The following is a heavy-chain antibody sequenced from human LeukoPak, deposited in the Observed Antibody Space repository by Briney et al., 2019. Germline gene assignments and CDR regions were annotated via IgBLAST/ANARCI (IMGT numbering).Heavy chain of an antibody. D-gene: IGHD6-19*01. Sequence: GESLKISCKGSGYSFTSYWIGWVRQMPGKGLEWMGIIYPGDSDTRYSPSFQGQVTISADKSISTAYLQWSSLKASDTAMYYCARSKSSGGYYYYYYGMDVWGQGTTVTVS. V-gene: IGHV5-51*01. CDR3: ARSKSSGGYYYYYYGMDV. CDR1: GYSFTSYW. J-gene: IGHJ6*02. CDR2: IYPGDSDT.